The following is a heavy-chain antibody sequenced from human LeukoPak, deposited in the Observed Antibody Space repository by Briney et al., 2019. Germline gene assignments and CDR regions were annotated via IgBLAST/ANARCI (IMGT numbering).Heavy chain of an antibody. CDR3: AKRGAGSGGLHY. J-gene: IGHJ4*02. V-gene: IGHV3-23*01. Sequence: GGSLRLSCAASGFTFNLYAMTWVRQAPGKGLEWVSTFYETLKTDYADSVKGRFTISRDTSNNMLYLQVNSLRTEDTAIYYCAKRGAGSGGLHYWGQGTLVTVSS. CDR1: GFTFNLYA. D-gene: IGHD6-19*01. CDR2: FYETLKT.